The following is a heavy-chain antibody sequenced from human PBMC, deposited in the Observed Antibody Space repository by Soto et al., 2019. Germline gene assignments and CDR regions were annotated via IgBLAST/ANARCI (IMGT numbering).Heavy chain of an antibody. D-gene: IGHD3-10*01. J-gene: IGHJ5*02. CDR3: ARGYFDSGHGYDL. Sequence: GESLKISCKGPGHLFNNHWIGWVRQTPGKGLEWMGLIFTRDSETKTSPSFQGHVSFSVDNSINTVYLQWTSLKTTDTGIYFCARGYFDSGHGYDLWGQGSLVTVSS. V-gene: IGHV5-51*01. CDR1: GHLFNNHW. CDR2: IFTRDSET.